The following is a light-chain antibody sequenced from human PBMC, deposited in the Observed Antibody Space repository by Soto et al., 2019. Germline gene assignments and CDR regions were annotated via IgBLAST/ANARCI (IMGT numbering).Light chain of an antibody. V-gene: IGKV3-11*01. J-gene: IGKJ5*01. CDR3: QRYGSSPLIT. CDR1: QSVSIY. Sequence: EIVLTQSPATLSLSPGERATLSCRASQSVSIYLAWYQQKPGQAPRLLIYDASNRATGIPARFSGSGSGTDFTLTISSLEPEDFAVYYCQRYGSSPLITFGQGTRLEIK. CDR2: DAS.